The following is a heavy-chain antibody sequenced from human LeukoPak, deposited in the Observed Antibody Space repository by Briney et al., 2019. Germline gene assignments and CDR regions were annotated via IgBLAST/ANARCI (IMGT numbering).Heavy chain of an antibody. D-gene: IGHD2-21*02. CDR2: ISGSGGST. CDR1: GFTFSSYA. CDR3: ATFRGVVTRFDC. J-gene: IGHJ4*02. Sequence: GGSLRLSCAASGFTFSSYAMSWVRQAPGKGLEWVSAISGSGGSTYYADSVKGRFTISRDNSKNTLYLQMNSLRAEDTAVYYCATFRGVVTRFDCWGQGTLVTVSS. V-gene: IGHV3-23*01.